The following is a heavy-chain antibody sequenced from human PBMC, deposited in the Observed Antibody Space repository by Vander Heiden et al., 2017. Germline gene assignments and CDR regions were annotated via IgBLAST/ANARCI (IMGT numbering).Heavy chain of an antibody. J-gene: IGHJ4*02. D-gene: IGHD6-19*01. V-gene: IGHV4-59*01. CDR2: FYSRGGT. CDR3: VGGKQWLAFDS. CDR1: GGSITTIC. Sequence: QVPLQESGPGLLQPSEPLCLTCTVSGGSITTICWSWIRQFPGKQLEWIRKFYSRGGTKYNRSLESRVSISVDASKNQFSLTLNSVTAAYTAVYHCVGGKQWLAFDSWGQGSLITVSS.